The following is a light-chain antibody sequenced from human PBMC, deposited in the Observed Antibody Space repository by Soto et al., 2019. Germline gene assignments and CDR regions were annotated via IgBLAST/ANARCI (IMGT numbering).Light chain of an antibody. CDR1: QNINSW. Sequence: DIQMTQSPSTLSASVGDRVTITCRASQNINSWLAWYQQKPGKAPKLLIYKASNLESGVPSRFSGSGSGTDFTLTISSLQPDDFATYHCQQYESFFPLTFGRGTKVEIK. V-gene: IGKV1-5*03. CDR2: KAS. CDR3: QQYESFFPLT. J-gene: IGKJ4*01.